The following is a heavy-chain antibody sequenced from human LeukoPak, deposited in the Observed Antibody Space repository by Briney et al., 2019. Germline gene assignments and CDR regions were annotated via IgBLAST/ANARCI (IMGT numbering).Heavy chain of an antibody. CDR2: IMPLFGTA. V-gene: IGHV1-69*05. D-gene: IGHD4-17*01. CDR1: GGTFNNSA. CDR3: ARDVHGDYGSGWFDP. Sequence: SVKVSCKTSGGTFNNSAISWVRQSPGQGLEWLGGIMPLFGTAGYAQKFQGRVTITKDESTRTVYLELTSLTSDDTAVYYCARDVHGDYGSGWFDPWGQGTLVSVSS. J-gene: IGHJ5*02.